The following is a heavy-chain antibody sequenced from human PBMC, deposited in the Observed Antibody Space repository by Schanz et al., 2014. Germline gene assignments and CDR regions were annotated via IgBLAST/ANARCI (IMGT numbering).Heavy chain of an antibody. CDR3: ARDGVDAAAGGNY. J-gene: IGHJ4*02. CDR2: ISPYTGNT. Sequence: QVQLVQSGAEVKKPGASVKVSCKTSGYTFSDYGITWVRQAPGQGLEWVGWISPYTGNTHYFDKMEGRVTMTTDTSTSTAYMELRSLRSEDTAVYYCARDGVDAAAGGNYWGQGSLVTVSS. CDR1: GYTFSDYG. V-gene: IGHV1-18*01. D-gene: IGHD6-13*01.